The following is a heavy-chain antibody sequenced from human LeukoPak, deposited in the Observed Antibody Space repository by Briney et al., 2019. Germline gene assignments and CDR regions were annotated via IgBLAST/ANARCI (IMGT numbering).Heavy chain of an antibody. D-gene: IGHD3-10*01. CDR2: IYYSGST. V-gene: IGHV4-39*01. Sequence: SETLSLTCTVSGGSISSSSYYWGWIRQPPGKGLEWIGSIYYSGSTYYNPSLKSRVTISVDTSKNQFSLKLSSVTAADRAVYYCGRLGQSERLLWFGELWGMSPPPPSNFDYWGQGTLVTVSS. CDR3: GRLGQSERLLWFGELWGMSPPPPSNFDY. J-gene: IGHJ4*02. CDR1: GGSISSSSYY.